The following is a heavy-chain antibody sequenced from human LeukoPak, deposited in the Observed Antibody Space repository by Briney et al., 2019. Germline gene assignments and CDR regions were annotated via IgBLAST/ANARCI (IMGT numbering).Heavy chain of an antibody. D-gene: IGHD2-2*01. Sequence: ASVKVSCKASGYTFTSYAMHWVRQAPGQRLERMGWINAGNGNTKYSQKFQGRVTITRDTSASTAYMELSSLRSEDTAVYYCARDKKLGYCSSTSCAPFDYWGQGTLVTVSS. CDR2: INAGNGNT. CDR1: GYTFTSYA. J-gene: IGHJ4*02. CDR3: ARDKKLGYCSSTSCAPFDY. V-gene: IGHV1-3*01.